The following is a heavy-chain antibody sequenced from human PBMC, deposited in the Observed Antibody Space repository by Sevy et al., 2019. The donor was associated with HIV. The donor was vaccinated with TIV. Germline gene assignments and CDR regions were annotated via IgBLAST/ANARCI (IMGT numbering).Heavy chain of an antibody. CDR3: ARDPLPDIVVVPAAIPVVDY. J-gene: IGHJ4*02. CDR2: ISSSSYI. Sequence: GGSLRLSCAASGFTFSSYSMNWVRQAPGKGLEWVSSISSSSYIYYADSVKGRFTISRDNAKNSLYLQMNSLRAEDTAVYYCARDPLPDIVVVPAAIPVVDYWGQGTLVTVSS. V-gene: IGHV3-21*01. D-gene: IGHD2-2*02. CDR1: GFTFSSYS.